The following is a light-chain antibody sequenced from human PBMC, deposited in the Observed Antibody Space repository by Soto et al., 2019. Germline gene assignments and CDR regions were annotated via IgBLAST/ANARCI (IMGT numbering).Light chain of an antibody. CDR2: DAS. J-gene: IGKJ2*01. CDR3: QQYNTFTT. Sequence: DIQMTQSPSTLSASVGDRVSIICRASQSISNYLAWYQQKPGKAPKVVIYDASSLESGVPSRFSGTGSGTEFTLTISTLQPDDFATYYCQQYNTFTTLGQGTKLEIK. CDR1: QSISNY. V-gene: IGKV1-5*02.